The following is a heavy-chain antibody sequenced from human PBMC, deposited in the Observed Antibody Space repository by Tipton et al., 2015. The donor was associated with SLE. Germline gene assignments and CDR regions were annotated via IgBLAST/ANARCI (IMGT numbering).Heavy chain of an antibody. CDR3: AREKPVPAGLSDWFDP. CDR2: INHSGST. Sequence: GLVKPSETLSLTCAVYGGSFSGYYWSWIRQPPGKGLEWIGEINHSGSTNYNPSLKSRITISVDTSKNQFSLKLSSVTAADTAVYYCAREKPVPAGLSDWFDPWGQGTLVTVSS. CDR1: GGSFSGYY. V-gene: IGHV4-34*01. J-gene: IGHJ5*02. D-gene: IGHD2-2*01.